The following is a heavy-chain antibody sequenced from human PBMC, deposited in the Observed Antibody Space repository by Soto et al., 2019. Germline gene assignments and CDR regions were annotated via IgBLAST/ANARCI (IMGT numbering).Heavy chain of an antibody. CDR3: ASLLRYFDWSPGVYDY. Sequence: SETLSLTCAVSGASISSADYSWSWIRQPPGKGLEWIGYIYYSGNTHYNPSLKSRVTISLDTSKNQFSLKLSSVTAADTAVYYCASLLRYFDWSPGVYDYWGQGTLVTVSS. D-gene: IGHD3-9*01. CDR1: GASISSADYS. V-gene: IGHV4-30-2*05. CDR2: IYYSGNT. J-gene: IGHJ4*02.